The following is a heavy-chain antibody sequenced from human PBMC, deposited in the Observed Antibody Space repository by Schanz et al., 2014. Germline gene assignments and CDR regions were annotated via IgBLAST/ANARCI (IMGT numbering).Heavy chain of an antibody. D-gene: IGHD3-10*01. V-gene: IGHV3-7*04. Sequence: EVQLAESGGGLVQPGGSLRLSCAASTFTFSSDWMSWVRQAPGKGLEWVANIKEDGSVKDYVDSVKGRFTISRDNSKSTLYVEMNSLRAEDTAVYYCARPALWFGDNCFDPWGQGTLXTVSS. CDR1: TFTFSSDW. J-gene: IGHJ5*02. CDR2: IKEDGSVK. CDR3: ARPALWFGDNCFDP.